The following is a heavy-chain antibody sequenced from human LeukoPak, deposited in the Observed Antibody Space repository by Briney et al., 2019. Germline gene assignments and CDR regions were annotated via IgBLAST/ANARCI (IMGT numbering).Heavy chain of an antibody. CDR2: ISLSGLT. J-gene: IGHJ4*02. CDR3: SRESGAFCPFGY. CDR1: GGSISSTNW. V-gene: IGHV4-4*02. D-gene: IGHD1-26*01. Sequence: SGTLSLTCGVSGGSISSTNWWSWVRPPPGQGLEWIGEISLSGLTNYNPSLKSRVTMSLDKSKNHLSLNLTSVTAADTAVYYCSRESGAFCPFGYWGQGTLVTVSS.